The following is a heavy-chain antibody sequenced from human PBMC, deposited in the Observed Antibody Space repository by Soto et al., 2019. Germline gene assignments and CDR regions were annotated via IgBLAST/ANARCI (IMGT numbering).Heavy chain of an antibody. CDR3: AASYSSSSYYFDY. J-gene: IGHJ4*02. V-gene: IGHV4-30-4*01. D-gene: IGHD6-6*01. Sequence: TLSLTCTVSGGSISSGDYYWSWIRQPPGKGLEWIGYIYYSGSTYYNPSLKSRVTISVDTSKNQFSLKLSSVTAADTAVYYCAASYSSSSYYFDYWGQGTLVTVSS. CDR1: GGSISSGDYY. CDR2: IYYSGST.